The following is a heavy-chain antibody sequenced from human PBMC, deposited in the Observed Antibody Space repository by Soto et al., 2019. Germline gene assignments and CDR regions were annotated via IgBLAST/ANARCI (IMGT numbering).Heavy chain of an antibody. CDR3: ARPASMVRGVIAPLRY. CDR1: GYSFTSYW. Sequence: GESLKISCKGSGYSFTSYWIGWVRQMPGKGLEWMGIIYPGDSDTRYSPSFQGQVTISADKSISTAYLQWSSLKASDTAMYYCARPASMVRGVIAPLRYWGQGTLVTVSS. CDR2: IYPGDSDT. D-gene: IGHD3-10*01. J-gene: IGHJ4*02. V-gene: IGHV5-51*01.